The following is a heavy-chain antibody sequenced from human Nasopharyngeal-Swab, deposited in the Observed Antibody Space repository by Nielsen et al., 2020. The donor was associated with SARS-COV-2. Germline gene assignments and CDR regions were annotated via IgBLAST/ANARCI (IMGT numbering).Heavy chain of an antibody. V-gene: IGHV1-3*01. Sequence: ASVKVSCKASGYTFTSYAMHWVRQAPGQRLEWMGWINAGNGNTKYSQKFQGRVTITRDTSASTAYMELSSLGSEDTAVYYCARNRHYYGSGSYSKNWFDPWGQGTLVTVSS. CDR2: INAGNGNT. CDR3: ARNRHYYGSGSYSKNWFDP. CDR1: GYTFTSYA. J-gene: IGHJ5*02. D-gene: IGHD3-10*01.